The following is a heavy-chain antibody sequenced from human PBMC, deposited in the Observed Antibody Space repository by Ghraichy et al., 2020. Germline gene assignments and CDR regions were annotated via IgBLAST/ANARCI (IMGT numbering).Heavy chain of an antibody. D-gene: IGHD2-2*01. V-gene: IGHV1-3*01. Sequence: ASVKVSCKASGYTFTSYAMHWVRQAPGQRLEWMGWINAGNGNTKYSQKFQGRVTITRDTSASTAYMELSSLRSEDTAVYYCAVGVERAPAAIDYWGQGTLVTVSS. CDR1: GYTFTSYA. J-gene: IGHJ4*02. CDR3: AVGVERAPAAIDY. CDR2: INAGNGNT.